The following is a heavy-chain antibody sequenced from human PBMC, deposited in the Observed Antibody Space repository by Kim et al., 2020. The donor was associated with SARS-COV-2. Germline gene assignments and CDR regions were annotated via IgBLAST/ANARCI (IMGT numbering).Heavy chain of an antibody. J-gene: IGHJ6*02. CDR2: IYYSGST. V-gene: IGHV4-39*01. CDR3: ARLRPSGRQLTYYYYYGMDV. Sequence: SETLSLTCTVSGGSISSSSYYWGWIRQPPGKGLEWIGSIYYSGSTYYNPSLKSRVTISVDTSKNQFSLKLSSVTAADTAVYYCARLRPSGRQLTYYYYYGMDVWGQGTTVTVSS. D-gene: IGHD6-25*01. CDR1: GGSISSSSYY.